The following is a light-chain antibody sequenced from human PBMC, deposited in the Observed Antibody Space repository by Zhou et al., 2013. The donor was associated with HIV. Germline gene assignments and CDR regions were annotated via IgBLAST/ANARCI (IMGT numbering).Light chain of an antibody. CDR2: DAS. CDR1: QRISSW. J-gene: IGKJ5*01. V-gene: IGKV1-12*02. Sequence: DIQMTQSPSSLSASVGDRVTITCRASQRISSWLAWYQQKPGKPPKLLIYDASSLQSGVPSRFSGSGSGTDFTLTISSLQPEDFATYYCQQANSFHSITFGQG. CDR3: QQANSFHSIT.